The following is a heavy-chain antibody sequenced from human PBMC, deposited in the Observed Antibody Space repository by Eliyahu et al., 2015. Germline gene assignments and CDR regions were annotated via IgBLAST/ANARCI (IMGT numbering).Heavy chain of an antibody. CDR2: INPXSGDT. CDR1: GYNXIGHS. D-gene: IGHD1-26*01. V-gene: IGHV1-2*02. CDR3: ARDLSLGIVQV. J-gene: IGHJ3*01. Sequence: QVKLVQSGAEVKKPGAXVKVXCXASGYNXIGHSLHWVRQAPGQGPEWMAWINPXSGDTIYAQNFQDRITVTRDTSVNTAYLELRSLKSDDTAMYYCARDLSLGIVQVWGQGTLVTVSS.